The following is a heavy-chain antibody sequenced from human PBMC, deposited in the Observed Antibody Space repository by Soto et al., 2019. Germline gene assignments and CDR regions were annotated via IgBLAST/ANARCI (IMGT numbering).Heavy chain of an antibody. CDR2: ISWNSGSI. V-gene: IGHV3-9*01. D-gene: IGHD4-17*01. J-gene: IGHJ4*02. Sequence: EVQLVESGGGLVQPGRSLRLSCAASGFTFEDYAMHWVRQAPGKGLEWVSGISWNSGSIGYADSVKGRFTISRDNAKNSRYLQMNSLRAEDTALYYCAKSPSYYGDFDYWGQGTLVTVSS. CDR3: AKSPSYYGDFDY. CDR1: GFTFEDYA.